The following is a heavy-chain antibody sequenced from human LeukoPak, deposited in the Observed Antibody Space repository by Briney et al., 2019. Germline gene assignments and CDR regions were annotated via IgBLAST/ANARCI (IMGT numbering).Heavy chain of an antibody. D-gene: IGHD3-22*01. CDR3: ARGSLYYDSSGDGMDV. Sequence: GGSLRLSCAASGFTFSSYWMSWVRQAPGKGLEWVANIKQDGSEKYYVDSVKGRFTISRDNAKNSLYLQMNSLRAEDTAVYYCARGSLYYDSSGDGMDVWGQGTTVTVSS. J-gene: IGHJ6*02. CDR2: IKQDGSEK. CDR1: GFTFSSYW. V-gene: IGHV3-7*01.